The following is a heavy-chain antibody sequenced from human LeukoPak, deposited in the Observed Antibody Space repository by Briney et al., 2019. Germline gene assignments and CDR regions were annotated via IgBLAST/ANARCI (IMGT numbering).Heavy chain of an antibody. Sequence: ASVEVSCKASGYTFTGYYMHWVRQAPGQGLEWMGWINPNSGGTNYAQKFQGRVTMTRDTSISTAYMELSRLRSDDTAVYYCASPSGPEYYFDYWGQGTTVTVSS. V-gene: IGHV1-2*02. CDR1: GYTFTGYY. J-gene: IGHJ4*03. CDR3: ASPSGPEYYFDY. CDR2: INPNSGGT. D-gene: IGHD1-26*01.